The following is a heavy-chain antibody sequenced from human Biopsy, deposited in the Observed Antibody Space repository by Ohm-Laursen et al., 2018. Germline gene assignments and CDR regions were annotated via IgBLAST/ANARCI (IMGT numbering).Heavy chain of an antibody. CDR2: IYSSGRT. CDR1: GGSLNNHY. CDR3: ARHDRSGYWGLDY. Sequence: SETLSLTCSVSGGSLNNHYWSWIRQSPGKGLEWLAHIYSSGRTNYNPSLKNRIIVSVDTSKNQLSLKVTSVTATDTAMYYCARHDRSGYWGLDYWGQGALVTVSA. J-gene: IGHJ4*02. D-gene: IGHD3-22*01. V-gene: IGHV4-4*08.